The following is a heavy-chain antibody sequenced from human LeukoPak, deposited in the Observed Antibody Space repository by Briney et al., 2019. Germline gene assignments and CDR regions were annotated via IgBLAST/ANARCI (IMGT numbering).Heavy chain of an antibody. CDR1: GYTFTSYY. J-gene: IGHJ4*02. V-gene: IGHV1-46*03. Sequence: ASVKVSCKPSGYTFTSYYMHWVRQAPGQGREGMGIINLNGGSTKYAQKFQGRVTMTRDTSTSTVYIELSSLRSEDTAVYYCTRVYCSSSSCYNADYWGQGTLVTVSS. D-gene: IGHD2-2*02. CDR3: TRVYCSSSSCYNADY. CDR2: INLNGGST.